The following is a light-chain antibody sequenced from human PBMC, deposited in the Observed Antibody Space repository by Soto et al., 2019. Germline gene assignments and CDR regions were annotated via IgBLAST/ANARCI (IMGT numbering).Light chain of an antibody. V-gene: IGKV3-20*01. Sequence: EIVLTQSPGTLSLSPGERATLSCRASQSVSTRYLAWYQQKPGQAPRLLIYGASSRATGIPDRFSGSGSGTDFTLNISRLEPEDFAVYYCQQYGNSPKYTFGQGTKLEI. CDR3: QQYGNSPKYT. J-gene: IGKJ2*01. CDR1: QSVSTRY. CDR2: GAS.